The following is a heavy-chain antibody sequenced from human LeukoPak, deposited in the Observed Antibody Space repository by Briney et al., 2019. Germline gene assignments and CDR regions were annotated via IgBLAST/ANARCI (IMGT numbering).Heavy chain of an antibody. CDR1: GYTFTGYY. D-gene: IGHD2-2*02. CDR3: ARDPRSYIVVVPAAIEPWFDP. V-gene: IGHV1-46*01. Sequence: ASVKVSCKASGYTFTGYYMHWVRQAPGQGLEWMGIINPSGGSTSYAQKFQGRVTMTRDTSTSTVYMELSSLRSENTAVYYCARDPRSYIVVVPAAIEPWFDPWGQGTLVTVSS. CDR2: INPSGGST. J-gene: IGHJ5*02.